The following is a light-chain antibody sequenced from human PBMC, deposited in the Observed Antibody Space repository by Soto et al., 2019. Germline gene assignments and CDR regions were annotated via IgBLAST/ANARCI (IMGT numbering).Light chain of an antibody. CDR1: SSDIGAYNY. CDR3: SSYTSTSTLYV. CDR2: EVT. Sequence: QSVLTQPASVSGSPGQSITISCIGTSSDIGAYNYVSWYQQHPGKVPKLMIYEVTNRPSGLSNRFSGSKSGNTASLTISGLQAEDEADYFCSSYTSTSTLYVFGTGTRSPS. J-gene: IGLJ1*01. V-gene: IGLV2-14*01.